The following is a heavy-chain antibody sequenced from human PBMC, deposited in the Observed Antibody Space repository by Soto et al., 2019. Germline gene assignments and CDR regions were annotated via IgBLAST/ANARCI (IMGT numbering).Heavy chain of an antibody. D-gene: IGHD3-22*01. CDR2: IYYSGST. Sequence: SETLSLTCTVSGCSISSYYWSWIRQPPGKGLEWIGYIYYSGSTNYNPSLKSRVTISVDTSKNQFSLKLSSVTAADTAVYYCARAHYYDSSGYSPGAFDIWGQGTMVTVSS. CDR1: GCSISSYY. CDR3: ARAHYYDSSGYSPGAFDI. V-gene: IGHV4-59*01. J-gene: IGHJ3*02.